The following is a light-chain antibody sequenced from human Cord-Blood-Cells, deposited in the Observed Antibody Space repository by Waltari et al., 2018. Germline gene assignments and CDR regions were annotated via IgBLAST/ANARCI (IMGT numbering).Light chain of an antibody. V-gene: IGKV2-28*01. CDR2: LGS. Sequence: IVMTQSPLSLPVTPGEPASISCRSSQSLLHSNVYNYLDWYLQKPGQSPQLLIYLGSSRACGVPDRFSGSGSGTDFTLKISRVEAEDVGVYYCMQALQTPWTFGQGTKVEIK. CDR3: MQALQTPWT. CDR1: QSLLHSNVYNY. J-gene: IGKJ1*01.